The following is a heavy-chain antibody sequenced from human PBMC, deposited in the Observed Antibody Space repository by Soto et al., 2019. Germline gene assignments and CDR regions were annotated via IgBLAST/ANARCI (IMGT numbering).Heavy chain of an antibody. V-gene: IGHV4-30-4*01. CDR1: GGSISSGDYY. CDR3: ASFNTDFWCGYFDD. CDR2: IYYSGST. Sequence: SETLSLTCTVSGGSISSGDYYWSWIRQPPGKGLEWIGYIYYSGSTYYNPSLKSRVTISVDTSKNQFSLKLSSVTAAATDLYYCASFNTDFWCGYFDDWGQGTPVTVSS. D-gene: IGHD3-3*01. J-gene: IGHJ4*02.